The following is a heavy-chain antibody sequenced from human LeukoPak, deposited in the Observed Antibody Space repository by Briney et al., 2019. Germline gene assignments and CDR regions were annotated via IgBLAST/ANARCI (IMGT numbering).Heavy chain of an antibody. Sequence: GASVKVSCKASGYTFTGYYMHWVRQAPGQVLEWMGWINPNSGGTNYAQKLQGRVTMTTDTSTSTAYMELRSLRSDDTAVYYCARDYSRRSWYYNYYYYYYMDVWGKGTTVTVSS. CDR3: ARDYSRRSWYYNYYYYYYMDV. D-gene: IGHD6-13*01. CDR1: GYTFTGYY. J-gene: IGHJ6*03. CDR2: INPNSGGT. V-gene: IGHV1-2*02.